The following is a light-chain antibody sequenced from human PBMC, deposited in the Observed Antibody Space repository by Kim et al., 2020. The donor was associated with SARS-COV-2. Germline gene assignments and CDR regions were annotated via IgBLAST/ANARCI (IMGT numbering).Light chain of an antibody. CDR3: QAWDTSTVV. Sequence: VSPGKTASITCSGEKLGEKYTYWYQQQPGQSPVLVIYEDIKRPSGIPERFSGSNSGNTATLTISGTQAIDEADYYCQAWDTSTVVFGGGTQLTVL. J-gene: IGLJ2*01. CDR1: KLGEKY. V-gene: IGLV3-1*01. CDR2: EDI.